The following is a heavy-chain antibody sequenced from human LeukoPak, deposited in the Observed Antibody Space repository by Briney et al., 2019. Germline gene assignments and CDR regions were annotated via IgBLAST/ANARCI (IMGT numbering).Heavy chain of an antibody. V-gene: IGHV3-7*01. CDR2: IKKDGSEE. Sequence: PGGTLSPSCAASEFTFSDFWMSWVRQAPGKGPEWVANIKKDGSEEHYVDSVKGRFTVSRDNPKNSLFLRMNSLRVEDTAVYYCATNDNWVAGDVWGQGASVSVSS. CDR1: EFTFSDFW. CDR3: ATNDNWVAGDV. J-gene: IGHJ6*02. D-gene: IGHD1-1*01.